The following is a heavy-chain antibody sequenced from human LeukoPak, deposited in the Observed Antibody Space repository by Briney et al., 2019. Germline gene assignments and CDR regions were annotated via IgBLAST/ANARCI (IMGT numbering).Heavy chain of an antibody. D-gene: IGHD3-22*01. CDR2: IKQDGSET. CDR3: ARDPRYSYDDSGTFDS. Sequence: PGGSLILSCAASGFSLVNHWMSWVRQAPGKGLAWLANIKQDGSETYYLDSVKGRFTVSRDNAKTSLYLQMNTLRAEDTAIYYCARDPRYSYDDSGTFDSWGQGTLVIVSS. J-gene: IGHJ4*02. V-gene: IGHV3-7*01. CDR1: GFSLVNHW.